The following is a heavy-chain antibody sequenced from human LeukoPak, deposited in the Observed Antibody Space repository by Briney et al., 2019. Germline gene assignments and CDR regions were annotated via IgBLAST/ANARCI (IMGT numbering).Heavy chain of an antibody. CDR2: ISGSGDNT. CDR1: GFTFSSHG. V-gene: IGHV3-23*01. Sequence: GGSLRLSCAASGFTFSSHGMSWVRQAPGKGLEWVSHISGSGDNTYYADSVKGRFTISRDNSKNTLYLQMHSLRAEDTAVYYCARVTYGSGTYGAFDYWGQGTLVTVSS. D-gene: IGHD3-10*01. CDR3: ARVTYGSGTYGAFDY. J-gene: IGHJ4*02.